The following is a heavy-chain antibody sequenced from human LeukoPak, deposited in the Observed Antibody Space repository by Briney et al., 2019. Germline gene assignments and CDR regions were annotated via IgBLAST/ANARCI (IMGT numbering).Heavy chain of an antibody. CDR3: ARGLNNYYGSGSYGDAFDI. Sequence: SETLSLTCAVYGGSFSGYYWSWIRQPPGKGLEWIGEINHSGSTNYNPSLKSRVTISVDTSKNQFSLKLSSVTAADTAVYYCARGLNNYYGSGSYGDAFDIWGQGTMVTVSS. CDR1: GGSFSGYY. J-gene: IGHJ3*02. CDR2: INHSGST. D-gene: IGHD3-10*01. V-gene: IGHV4-34*01.